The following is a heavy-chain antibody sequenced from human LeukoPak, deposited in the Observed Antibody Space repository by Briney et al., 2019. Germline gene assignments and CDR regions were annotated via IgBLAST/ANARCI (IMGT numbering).Heavy chain of an antibody. D-gene: IGHD6-19*01. Sequence: SETLSLTCTVSGGSISSGSYYWSWIRQPAGKGLEWIGRIYTSASTNYNPSLKTRVTISVDTSKTQFSLKLSSVTAADTAVYYCARTSSGWYKVDYWGQGTLVTVSS. CDR3: ARTSSGWYKVDY. V-gene: IGHV4-61*02. CDR2: IYTSAST. CDR1: GGSISSGSYY. J-gene: IGHJ4*02.